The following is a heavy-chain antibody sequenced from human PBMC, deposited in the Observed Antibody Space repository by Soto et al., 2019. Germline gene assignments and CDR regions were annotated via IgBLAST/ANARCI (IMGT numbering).Heavy chain of an antibody. CDR2: INAGNGNT. Sequence: GASVKVSCKASGYTFTSYAMHWVRQAPGQRLEWMGWINAGNGNTKYSQKFQGRVTITRDTSASTAYMELSSLRSEDTAVYYCARSFFGAGPFDYWGQGTLVTVS. D-gene: IGHD3-3*01. V-gene: IGHV1-3*01. CDR1: GYTFTSYA. J-gene: IGHJ4*02. CDR3: ARSFFGAGPFDY.